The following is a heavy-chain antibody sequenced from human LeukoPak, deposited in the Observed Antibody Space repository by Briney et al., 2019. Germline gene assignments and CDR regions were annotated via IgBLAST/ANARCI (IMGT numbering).Heavy chain of an antibody. CDR2: ISYDGSNK. J-gene: IGHJ4*02. Sequence: GGSLRLSCAASGFTFSSYAMHWVRQAPGKGLEWVAVISYDGSNKYYADSVKGRFTISRDNPKNTLYLQMNSLRAEDTAVYYCARDSSGSYYFLDYWGQGTLVTVSS. CDR3: ARDSSGSYYFLDY. D-gene: IGHD1-26*01. CDR1: GFTFSSYA. V-gene: IGHV3-30*04.